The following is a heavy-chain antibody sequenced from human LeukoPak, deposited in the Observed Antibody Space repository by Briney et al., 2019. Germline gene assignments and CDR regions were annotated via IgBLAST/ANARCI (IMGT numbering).Heavy chain of an antibody. Sequence: ASVKVSCKASGYTFTGYYMHWVRQAPGQGLEWMGWINPNSGGTNYAQKFQGRVTMTRDTSISTVYMELSSLRSDDTAVYYCAKDLGSGSYQPSDYWGQGTLVTVSS. CDR3: AKDLGSGSYQPSDY. V-gene: IGHV1-2*02. D-gene: IGHD1-26*01. CDR2: INPNSGGT. J-gene: IGHJ4*02. CDR1: GYTFTGYY.